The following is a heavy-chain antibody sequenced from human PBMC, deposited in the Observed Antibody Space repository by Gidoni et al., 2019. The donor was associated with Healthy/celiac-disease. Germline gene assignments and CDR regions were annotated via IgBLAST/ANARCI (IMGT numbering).Heavy chain of an antibody. CDR3: AKDSSGSFDY. Sequence: EVQLLESGGGLVQPGGSLRLSCAASGFTFSSYAMSWVRQAPGEGLEWVSAISGSGGSTYYADSVKGRFTISIDNYKNTLYLQMNSLRAEDTSVYYCAKDSSGSFDYWGQGTLVTVSS. CDR1: GFTFSSYA. CDR2: ISGSGGST. D-gene: IGHD3-22*01. V-gene: IGHV3-23*01. J-gene: IGHJ4*02.